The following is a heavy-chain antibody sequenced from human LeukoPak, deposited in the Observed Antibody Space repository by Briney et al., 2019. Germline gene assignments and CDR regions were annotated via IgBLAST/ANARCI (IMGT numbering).Heavy chain of an antibody. D-gene: IGHD6-19*01. CDR2: ISYDGDKT. CDR1: GFTFSNYG. V-gene: IGHV3-30*03. Sequence: GGSLRLSCAASGFTFSNYGIHWVRQAPGKGLEWVALISYDGDKTYYVGSVKGRFTISRDNSKNTVFLQMDSLRTEDTAVYYCASWPGGWYGEDSWGQGTLVTVSS. J-gene: IGHJ4*02. CDR3: ASWPGGWYGEDS.